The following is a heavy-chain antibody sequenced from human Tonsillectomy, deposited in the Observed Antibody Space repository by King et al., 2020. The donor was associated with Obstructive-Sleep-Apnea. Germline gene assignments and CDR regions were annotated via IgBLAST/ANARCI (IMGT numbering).Heavy chain of an antibody. Sequence: VQLVESGGGVVQPGGSLRLSCTVSGFTFNNYWMRWDRQAPGKGLECVVNIKEDGSDKNYVDSVKGRFTISRDNAKNSLFLQMDSLRAEDTAVYYCVRGGWSSDYWGQGAPVIVSS. CDR3: VRGGWSSDY. J-gene: IGHJ4*02. D-gene: IGHD2-15*01. CDR1: GFTFNNYW. V-gene: IGHV3-7*03. CDR2: IKEDGSDK.